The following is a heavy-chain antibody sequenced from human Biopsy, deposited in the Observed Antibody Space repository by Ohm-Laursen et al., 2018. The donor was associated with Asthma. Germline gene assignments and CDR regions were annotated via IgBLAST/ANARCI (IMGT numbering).Heavy chain of an antibody. J-gene: IGHJ4*02. D-gene: IGHD2-2*01. CDR2: LIPIFGPT. CDR1: GSPFTDYY. CDR3: ARGPEYVRSSGALDY. V-gene: IGHV1-69*13. Sequence: SVYLSCPASGSPFTDYYAHSVRHAPGQGLGWLGSLIPIFGPTNYAQKFPGRVTLSADDSTSTAYMELSSLSSEDTALYYCARGPEYVRSSGALDYWGQGTLVTVSS.